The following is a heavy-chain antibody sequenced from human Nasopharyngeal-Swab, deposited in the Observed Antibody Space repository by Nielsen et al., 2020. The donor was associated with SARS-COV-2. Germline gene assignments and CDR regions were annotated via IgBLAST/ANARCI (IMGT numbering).Heavy chain of an antibody. CDR2: IYPGNSDT. V-gene: IGHV5-51*01. J-gene: IGHJ5*02. Sequence: GESLNISCTGFGYSFANYWIGWVRQMPGKGLEWKGSIYPGNSDTRDSPAFHGRETITDDKTINTACLQWTSLRASDTAVYYCARRAARDGYNYEVDPWGQGTLVTVSS. CDR1: GYSFANYW. D-gene: IGHD5-24*01. CDR3: ARRAARDGYNYEVDP.